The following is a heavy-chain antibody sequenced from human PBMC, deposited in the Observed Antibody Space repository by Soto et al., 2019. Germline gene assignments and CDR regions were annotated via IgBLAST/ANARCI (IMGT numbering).Heavy chain of an antibody. J-gene: IGHJ6*02. Sequence: QVQLVQSGAEVKKPGSSVKVSCKASGGTFSSYTISWVRQAPGQGLEWMGRIIPILGIANYAQKFQGRVKLTEDKSTRTAYMELSSMRSKDTAVYYCASTFGEPSGYGMDVWGQGTTVTVSS. CDR2: IIPILGIA. D-gene: IGHD3-16*01. CDR3: ASTFGEPSGYGMDV. V-gene: IGHV1-69*02. CDR1: GGTFSSYT.